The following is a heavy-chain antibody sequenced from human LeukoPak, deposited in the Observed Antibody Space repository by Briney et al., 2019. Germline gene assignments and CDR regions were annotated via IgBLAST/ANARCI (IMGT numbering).Heavy chain of an antibody. CDR3: AKDYYIVTMVRGVPDY. CDR2: ISSSSSTI. Sequence: GGSLRLSCAASGFTFSTYSMNWVRQAPGKGLEWVSYISSSSSTIYYADSVKGRFTISRDNSKNTLYLQMNSLRAEDTAVYYCAKDYYIVTMVRGVPDYWGQGTLVTVSS. J-gene: IGHJ4*02. D-gene: IGHD3-10*01. V-gene: IGHV3-48*01. CDR1: GFTFSTYS.